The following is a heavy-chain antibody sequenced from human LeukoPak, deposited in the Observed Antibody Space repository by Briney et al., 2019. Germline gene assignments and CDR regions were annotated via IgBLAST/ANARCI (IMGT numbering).Heavy chain of an antibody. CDR3: AKGTAKRVITMVRGVIGAFDI. CDR2: ISGSGGST. J-gene: IGHJ3*02. V-gene: IGHV3-23*01. CDR1: AFTFSSYG. Sequence: GGSLRLSCAASAFTFSSYGMSWVRQAPRKGLEWVSAISGSGGSTYYADSVKGRFTISRDNSKNTLYLQMNSLRAEDTAVYYCAKGTAKRVITMVRGVIGAFDIWGQGTMVTVSS. D-gene: IGHD3-10*01.